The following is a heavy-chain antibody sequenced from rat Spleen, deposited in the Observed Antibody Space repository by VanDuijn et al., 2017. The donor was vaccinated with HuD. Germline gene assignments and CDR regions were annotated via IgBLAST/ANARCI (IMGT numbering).Heavy chain of an antibody. CDR1: GFPFSDHY. V-gene: IGHV5-20*01. CDR2: ISYDGDNT. D-gene: IGHD4-6*01. J-gene: IGHJ2*01. CDR3: TREEFGDYFDY. Sequence: EVQLVESGGGLVQPGRSLKLSCAASGFPFSDHYMAWVRQAPTKGLEWVASISYDGDNTYYRDSAKGRFTISRDNAKSSLYLQMNSLRSEDTATYYCTREEFGDYFDYWGQGVMVTVSS.